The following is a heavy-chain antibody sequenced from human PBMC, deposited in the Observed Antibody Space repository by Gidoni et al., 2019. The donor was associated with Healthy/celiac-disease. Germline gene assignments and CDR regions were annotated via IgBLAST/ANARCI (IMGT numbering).Heavy chain of an antibody. CDR3: ARRDSSGYFGLYYFDY. Sequence: QVQLQESGPGLVKPSETLSLTCTVSGGYISRYYWTWIRQPPGKGLEWIGYIYYSGSTNYNPSLKSRVTISVDTSKNQFSLKLSSVTAADTAVYYCARRDSSGYFGLYYFDYWGQGTLVTVSS. J-gene: IGHJ4*02. D-gene: IGHD3-22*01. CDR1: GGYISRYY. CDR2: IYYSGST. V-gene: IGHV4-59*01.